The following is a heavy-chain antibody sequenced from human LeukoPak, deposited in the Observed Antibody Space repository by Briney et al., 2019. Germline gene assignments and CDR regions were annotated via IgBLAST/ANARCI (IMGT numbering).Heavy chain of an antibody. V-gene: IGHV1-69*05. CDR3: ARSRHDFWSGYYFDY. Sequence: VASVKVSCKASGGTFSSYAISWVRQAPGQGLEWMGGIIPIFGTANYAQKFQGRVTIITDESTSTAYMELSSLRSEDTAVYYCARSRHDFWSGYYFDYWGQGTLVTVSS. D-gene: IGHD3-3*01. CDR1: GGTFSSYA. CDR2: IIPIFGTA. J-gene: IGHJ4*02.